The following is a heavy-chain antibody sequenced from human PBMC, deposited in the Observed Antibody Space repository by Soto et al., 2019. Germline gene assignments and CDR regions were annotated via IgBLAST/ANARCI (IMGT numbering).Heavy chain of an antibody. V-gene: IGHV3-23*01. Sequence: PGGSLRLSCAASGFTFSSYSMSWVRQAPGKGLEWVSAISGSGGSTYYADSVKGRFTISRDNSKNTLYLQMNSLRAEDTAVYYCAKPDYYGSGRFFGYFQHWGQGTLVTVSS. D-gene: IGHD3-10*01. J-gene: IGHJ1*01. CDR2: ISGSGGST. CDR1: GFTFSSYS. CDR3: AKPDYYGSGRFFGYFQH.